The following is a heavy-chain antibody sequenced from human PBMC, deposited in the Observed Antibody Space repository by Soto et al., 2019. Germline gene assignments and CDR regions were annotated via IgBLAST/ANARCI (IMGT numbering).Heavy chain of an antibody. Sequence: GGSLRLSCAASGFTFSSYAMSWVRQAPGKGLEWVSAISGSGGSTYYADSVKGRFTISRDNSKNTLYLQMNSLRAEDTAVYYCAKSPHYIWGSYRERLPRSVHFDYRGQGTLVTVSS. J-gene: IGHJ4*02. CDR3: AKSPHYIWGSYRERLPRSVHFDY. CDR1: GFTFSSYA. CDR2: ISGSGGST. D-gene: IGHD3-16*02. V-gene: IGHV3-23*01.